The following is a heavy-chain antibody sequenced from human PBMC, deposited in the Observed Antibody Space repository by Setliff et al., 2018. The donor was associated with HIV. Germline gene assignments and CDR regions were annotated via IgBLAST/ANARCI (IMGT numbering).Heavy chain of an antibody. CDR2: ISSRGGSV. J-gene: IGHJ4*02. CDR3: TTGWLAWL. CDR1: GFSIATNW. V-gene: IGHV3-21*04. Sequence: GGSLRLSCVVSGFSIATNWMTWVRQAPGKGLEWVSSISSRGGSVYYADSVRGRFTISRDNANNLLYLQMNSLRAEDTAVYYCTTGWLAWLWGQGTLVTVSS. D-gene: IGHD6-19*01.